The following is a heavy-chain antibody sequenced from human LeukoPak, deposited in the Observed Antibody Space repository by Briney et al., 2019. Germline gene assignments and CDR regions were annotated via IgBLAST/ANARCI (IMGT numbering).Heavy chain of an antibody. CDR3: ARDTDYYDSSGYYYGAFDI. CDR2: ISYDGSNK. V-gene: IGHV3-30*19. D-gene: IGHD3-22*01. CDR1: GFTFSSYG. J-gene: IGHJ3*02. Sequence: GGSLRLSCAASGFTFSSYGMHWVRQAPGKGLEWVAVISYDGSNKYYADSVKGRFTISRDNSKNTLYLQMNSLRAEDTAVYYCARDTDYYDSSGYYYGAFDIWGQGTMVTVSS.